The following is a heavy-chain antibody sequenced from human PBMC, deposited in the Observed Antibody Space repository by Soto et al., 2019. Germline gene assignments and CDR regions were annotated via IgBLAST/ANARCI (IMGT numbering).Heavy chain of an antibody. CDR3: ARAGGYSNSWFRY. V-gene: IGHV3-74*01. Sequence: AGGSLRLSCEASGFTFSSYLMHWVRQAPGKGLVWVSRIYGDERSTDYADSVKGRFTISRDNAKNTLYLQMNSLRAEDTAVYYCARAGGYSNSWFRYWGQGTLVTSPQ. D-gene: IGHD6-13*01. J-gene: IGHJ1*01. CDR2: IYGDERST. CDR1: GFTFSSYL.